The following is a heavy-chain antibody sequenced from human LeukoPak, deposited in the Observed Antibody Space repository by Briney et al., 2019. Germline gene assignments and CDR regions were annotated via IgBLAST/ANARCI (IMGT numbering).Heavy chain of an antibody. CDR1: GFYISSGYD. V-gene: IGHV4-38-2*02. Sequence: SEPLSLTCSVSGFYISSGYDWGWFRQPPGKGLEWIGRIYRSGSTHYNPSLKSRITISVDTSKNQFSLTLTSVTAADTAVYYCARVGGDTTYSYFYMDVWGKGTTVTASS. CDR3: ARVGGDTTYSYFYMDV. D-gene: IGHD2-21*02. CDR2: IYRSGST. J-gene: IGHJ6*03.